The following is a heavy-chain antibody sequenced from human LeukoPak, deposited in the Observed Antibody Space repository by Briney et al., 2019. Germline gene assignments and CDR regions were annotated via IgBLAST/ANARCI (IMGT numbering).Heavy chain of an antibody. D-gene: IGHD2-2*02. CDR1: GFTFSSYA. J-gene: IGHJ4*02. CDR3: AKVLLGYCSSTSCYTTYYFDY. V-gene: IGHV3-23*01. CDR2: ISGSGGST. Sequence: GGSLRLSCAASGFTFSSYAMSWVRQAPGKGPEWVSAISGSGGSTYYADSVKGRFTISRDNSKITLYLQMNSLRAEDTAVYYCAKVLLGYCSSTSCYTTYYFDYWGQGTLVTVSS.